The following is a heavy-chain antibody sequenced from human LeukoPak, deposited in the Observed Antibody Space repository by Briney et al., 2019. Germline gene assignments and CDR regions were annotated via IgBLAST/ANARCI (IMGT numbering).Heavy chain of an antibody. J-gene: IGHJ3*02. D-gene: IGHD3-3*01. V-gene: IGHV3-21*01. CDR1: GFTFSSYS. CDR3: ARDRATWINYDFWSGFFAFDI. CDR2: ISSSSSYI. Sequence: GGSLRLSCAASGFTFSSYSMNWVRQAPGKGLEWVSSISSSSSYIYYADSVKGRFTISRDNAKNSLYLQMNSLRAEDTAVYYCARDRATWINYDFWSGFFAFDIWGQGTMVTVSS.